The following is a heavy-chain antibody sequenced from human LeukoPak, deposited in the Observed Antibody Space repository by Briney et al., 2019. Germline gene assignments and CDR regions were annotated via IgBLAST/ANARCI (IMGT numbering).Heavy chain of an antibody. Sequence: PSETLSLTCTVSGGSISSGDYYWSWIRQPPGKGLEWIGYIYYSGSTYYNPSLKSRVTISVDTSKNQFSLKLSSVTAADTAVYYCARFSIIAAASFDYRGQETLVTVSS. J-gene: IGHJ4*02. CDR1: GGSISSGDYY. CDR2: IYYSGST. CDR3: ARFSIIAAASFDY. V-gene: IGHV4-30-4*01. D-gene: IGHD6-13*01.